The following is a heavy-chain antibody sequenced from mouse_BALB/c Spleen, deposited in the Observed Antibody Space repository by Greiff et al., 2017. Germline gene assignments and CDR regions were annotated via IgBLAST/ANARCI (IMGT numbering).Heavy chain of an antibody. CDR3: AKEALYDYDKAWFAY. CDR1: GYTFTDYA. J-gene: IGHJ3*01. Sequence: VQLKESGPELVRPGVSVKISCKGSGYTFTDYAMHWVKQSHAKSLEWIGVISTYSGNTNYNQKFKGKATMTVDKSSSTAYMELARLTSEDSAIYYCAKEALYDYDKAWFAYWGQGTLVTVSA. CDR2: ISTYSGNT. V-gene: IGHV1-67*01. D-gene: IGHD2-4*01.